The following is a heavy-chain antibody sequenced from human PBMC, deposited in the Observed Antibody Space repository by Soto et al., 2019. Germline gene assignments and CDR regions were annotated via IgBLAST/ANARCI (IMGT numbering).Heavy chain of an antibody. Sequence: QVQLVQSGAEVKKPGSSVKVSCKASGGTFSSYAISWVRQAPGQGLEWMGGIIPIFGTANYAQKFQGRVTITADKSTSTAYMELSSLRSEDTAVYYCARDHCSGGSCYSGVYYCGMDVWGQGTTVTVSS. J-gene: IGHJ6*02. V-gene: IGHV1-69*06. D-gene: IGHD2-15*01. CDR1: GGTFSSYA. CDR3: ARDHCSGGSCYSGVYYCGMDV. CDR2: IIPIFGTA.